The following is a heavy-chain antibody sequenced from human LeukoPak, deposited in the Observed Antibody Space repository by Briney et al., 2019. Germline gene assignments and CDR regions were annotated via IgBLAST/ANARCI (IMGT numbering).Heavy chain of an antibody. D-gene: IGHD6-13*01. CDR1: GFTFSNYW. Sequence: GSLRLSCTASGFTFSNYWVSWVRQAPGKGLEWIGEINHSGSTNYNPSLKSRVTISVDTSKNQFSLILSSVTAADTAVYYCARRCSSWFCYYYMDVWGKGTTVTISS. V-gene: IGHV4-34*01. J-gene: IGHJ6*03. CDR3: ARRCSSWFCYYYMDV. CDR2: INHSGST.